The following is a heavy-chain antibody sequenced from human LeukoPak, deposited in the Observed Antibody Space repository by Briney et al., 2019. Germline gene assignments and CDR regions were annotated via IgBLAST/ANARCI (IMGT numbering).Heavy chain of an antibody. V-gene: IGHV4-39*01. CDR2: IYYSGST. J-gene: IGHJ4*02. Sequence: PSETLSLTCTVSGGSISSSSYYWGWIRQPPGKGLEWIGSIYYSGSTYYNPSLKSRVTISVDTSKNQFSLKLSSVTAADTAVYYCARGPLWDGDIVVVPAAITLAGASEFNYWGQGTLVTVSS. D-gene: IGHD2-2*01. CDR1: GGSISSSSYY. CDR3: ARGPLWDGDIVVVPAAITLAGASEFNY.